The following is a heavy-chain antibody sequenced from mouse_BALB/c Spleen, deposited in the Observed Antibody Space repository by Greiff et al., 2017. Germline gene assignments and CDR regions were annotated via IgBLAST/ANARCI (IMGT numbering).Heavy chain of an antibody. D-gene: IGHD2-3*01. CDR1: GFTFTDYY. V-gene: IGHV7-3*02. CDR3: AREGLLHAMDY. J-gene: IGHJ4*01. CDR2: IRNKANGYTT. Sequence: EVHLVESGGGLVQPGGSLRLSCATSGFTFTDYYMSWVRQPPGKALEWLGFIRNKANGYTTEYSASVKGRFTISRDNSQSILYLQMNTLRAEDSATYYCAREGLLHAMDYWGQGTSVTVSS.